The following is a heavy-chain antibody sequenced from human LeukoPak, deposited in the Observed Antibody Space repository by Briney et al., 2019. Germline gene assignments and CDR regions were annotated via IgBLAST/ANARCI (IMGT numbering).Heavy chain of an antibody. CDR2: ISSSTSTI. J-gene: IGHJ4*02. D-gene: IGHD3-10*01. CDR1: EFSLSGYS. Sequence: AGGSLRLSCTASEFSLSGYSMNWVRQAPGKGLEWISYISSSTSTIYYADSVKGRFTISRDNSKNTLYLQMNSLRAEDTAVYYCAKLTGTGLLWFGGGYWGQGTLVTVSS. V-gene: IGHV3-48*01. CDR3: AKLTGTGLLWFGGGY.